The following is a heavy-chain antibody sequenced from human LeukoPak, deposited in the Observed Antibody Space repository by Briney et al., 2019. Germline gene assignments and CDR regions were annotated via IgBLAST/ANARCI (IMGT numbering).Heavy chain of an antibody. CDR2: IIPIFGTA. CDR1: GGTFSSYA. Sequence: ASVKVSCKASGGTFSSYAISWVRQAPGQGLEWMGGIIPIFGTANYAQKFQGRVTITADESTSTAYMELSSLRSEDTAVYYCARDSLKGIAAAGTFHYYYGMDVWGQGTTVTVSS. CDR3: ARDSLKGIAAAGTFHYYYGMDV. V-gene: IGHV1-69*13. D-gene: IGHD6-13*01. J-gene: IGHJ6*02.